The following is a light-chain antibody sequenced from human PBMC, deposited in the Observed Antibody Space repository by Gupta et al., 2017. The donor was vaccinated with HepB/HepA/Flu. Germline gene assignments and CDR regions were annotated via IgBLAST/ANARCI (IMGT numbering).Light chain of an antibody. J-gene: IGKJ1*01. CDR2: DAS. V-gene: IGKV3-11*01. CDR1: QSVSSY. CDR3: QQRSNWPWT. Sequence: EIVLTQSPATLSLSPGERAPLSCRASQSVSSYLAWYQQKLGQAPRLLIYDASNRATGIPARFSGSGSGTDFTLTISSLEPEDFAVYYCQQRSNWPWTFGQGTKVEIK.